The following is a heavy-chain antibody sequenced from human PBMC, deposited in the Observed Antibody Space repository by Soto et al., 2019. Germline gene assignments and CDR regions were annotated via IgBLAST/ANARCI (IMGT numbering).Heavy chain of an antibody. CDR1: GDSVSSNSAA. V-gene: IGHV6-1*01. CDR2: TYYRSKWYN. Sequence: SQTLSLTCAISGDSVSSNSAAWNWNRQSPSRGLEWMGRTYYRSKWYNDYAVSVKSRITINPDTSKNRFSLQLNTVTPEDTAVYYCARNPPYNWNYEGWFDPWGHGNLVTVSS. J-gene: IGHJ5*02. D-gene: IGHD1-7*01. CDR3: ARNPPYNWNYEGWFDP.